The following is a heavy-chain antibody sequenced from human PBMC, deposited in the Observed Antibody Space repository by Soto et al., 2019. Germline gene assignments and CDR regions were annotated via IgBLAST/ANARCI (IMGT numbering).Heavy chain of an antibody. CDR3: ARSQGSSTSLEIYYYYYYVMDV. J-gene: IGHJ6*02. Sequence: QVQLVQSGAEVKKPGSSVKVSCKASGGTFSSYAISWVRQAPGQGLEWMGGIIPISGTANYAQKFQGRVTITADESTSTAYMELSILRSEDTAVYYCARSQGSSTSLEIYYYYYYVMDVWGQGTTVTVSS. CDR2: IIPISGTA. V-gene: IGHV1-69*01. CDR1: GGTFSSYA. D-gene: IGHD2-2*01.